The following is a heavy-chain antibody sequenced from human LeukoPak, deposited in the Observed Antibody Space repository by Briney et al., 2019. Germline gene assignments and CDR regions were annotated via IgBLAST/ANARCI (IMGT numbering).Heavy chain of an antibody. D-gene: IGHD6-13*01. J-gene: IGHJ4*02. V-gene: IGHV1-69*01. CDR1: GGTFSSYA. CDR2: IIPIFGTA. CDR3: ARDSGRGFYSSSDY. Sequence: SVKVSCKTSGGTFSSYAISWVRQAPGQGLEWMGGIIPIFGTANYAQKFQGRVTTTADESTSTAYMELSSLRSEDTAVYYCARDSGRGFYSSSDYWGQGTLVTVSS.